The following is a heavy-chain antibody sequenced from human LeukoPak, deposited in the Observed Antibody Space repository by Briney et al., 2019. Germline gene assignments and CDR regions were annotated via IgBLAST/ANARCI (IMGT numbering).Heavy chain of an antibody. CDR3: ARVGNSYGMGV. CDR1: GGSISSGGYS. D-gene: IGHD2/OR15-2a*01. J-gene: IGHJ6*02. V-gene: IGHV4-30-2*05. Sequence: PSETLSLTCAVSGGSISSGGYSWSWIRQPPGKGLEWIGYIYHSGSTYYNPSLKSRVTISVDTSKNQFSLKLSSVTAADTAVYYCARVGNSYGMGVWGQGTTVTVSS. CDR2: IYHSGST.